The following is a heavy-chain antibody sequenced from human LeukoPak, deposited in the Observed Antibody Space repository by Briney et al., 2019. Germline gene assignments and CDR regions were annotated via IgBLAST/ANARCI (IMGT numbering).Heavy chain of an antibody. CDR3: ARVGYNDYDLDY. V-gene: IGHV3-7*01. D-gene: IGHD5-12*01. Sequence: TGGSLRLSCAASSFTFSRYWMSWVRQAPGKGLEWVANINEGANAKYYVGSVKGRFTISGDNAKNSLYLQMNSLRVEDTAVYYCARVGYNDYDLDYWGQGALVTVSS. CDR1: SFTFSRYW. CDR2: INEGANAK. J-gene: IGHJ4*02.